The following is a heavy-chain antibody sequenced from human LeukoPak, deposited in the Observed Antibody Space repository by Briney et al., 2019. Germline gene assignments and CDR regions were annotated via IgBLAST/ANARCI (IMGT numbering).Heavy chain of an antibody. CDR1: GGSISSGGYY. V-gene: IGHV4-31*03. CDR3: ARVLYGSGSYYIDY. Sequence: PSETLSLTCTVSGGSISSGGYYWSWIRQHPGKGLEWNGYIYFSGSAYYNPSLKSRATISVDTSKNQFSLKLSSVTAADTAVYYCARVLYGSGSYYIDYWGQGTLVTVSS. CDR2: IYFSGSA. J-gene: IGHJ4*02. D-gene: IGHD3-10*01.